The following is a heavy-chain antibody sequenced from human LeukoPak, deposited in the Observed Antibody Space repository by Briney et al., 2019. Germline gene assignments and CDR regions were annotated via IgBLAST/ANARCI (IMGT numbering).Heavy chain of an antibody. J-gene: IGHJ5*02. D-gene: IGHD3-10*01. CDR3: ARGGPHYYGSGMSWFDP. Sequence: ASVKVSCKASGYTFTSYDINWVRQATGQGLEWMGWMNPNSGNTGYAQKFQGRVTMTRNTSISTAYMELSRLRSDDTAVYYCARGGPHYYGSGMSWFDPWGQGTLVTVSS. CDR2: MNPNSGNT. V-gene: IGHV1-8*01. CDR1: GYTFTSYD.